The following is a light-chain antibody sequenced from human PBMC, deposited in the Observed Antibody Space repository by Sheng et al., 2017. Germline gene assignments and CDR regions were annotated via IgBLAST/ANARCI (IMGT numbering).Light chain of an antibody. CDR1: QSISNY. CDR2: AAS. CDR3: QQFYSTTRS. J-gene: IGKJ2*03. Sequence: DIQMTQSPSSLSASVGDRVTITCRASQSISNYLNWYQQKPGKAPKLLIYAASSLQSRVPSRFSGSGSGTDFTLSISSLQPEDFATYYCQQFYSTTRSFGQGTKLEIK. V-gene: IGKV1-39*01.